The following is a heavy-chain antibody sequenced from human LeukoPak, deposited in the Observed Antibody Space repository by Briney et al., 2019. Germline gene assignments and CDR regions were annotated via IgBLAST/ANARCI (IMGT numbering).Heavy chain of an antibody. CDR2: VSSSGSTI. V-gene: IGHV3-48*03. J-gene: IGHJ4*02. CDR3: ARLAYYDSSGYYGMIDY. Sequence: PGGSLRLSCAASGFTFSSYEMNWVRQAPGKGLEWVSYVSSSGSTIYYADSVKGRFTISRDNAKNSLYLQMNSLRAEDTAVYYCARLAYYDSSGYYGMIDYWGQGTLVTVSS. D-gene: IGHD3-22*01. CDR1: GFTFSSYE.